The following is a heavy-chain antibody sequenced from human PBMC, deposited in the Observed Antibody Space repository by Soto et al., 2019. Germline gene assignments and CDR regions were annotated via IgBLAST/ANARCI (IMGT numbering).Heavy chain of an antibody. D-gene: IGHD5-18*01. CDR1: GFTFSSYW. Sequence: EVQLVESGGGLVQPGGSLRLSCAASGFTFSSYWMSWVRQARGKGLEWVANIKQDGSEKYYVDSVKGRFTISRDNAKNSLYLQMNSLRAEDTAVYYCAREGVVDTAMVYYYYGMDVWGQGTTVTVSS. CDR3: AREGVVDTAMVYYYYGMDV. J-gene: IGHJ6*02. V-gene: IGHV3-7*03. CDR2: IKQDGSEK.